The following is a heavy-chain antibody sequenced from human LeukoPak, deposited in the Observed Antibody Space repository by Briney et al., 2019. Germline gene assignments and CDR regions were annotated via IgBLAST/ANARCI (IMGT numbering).Heavy chain of an antibody. V-gene: IGHV1-58*01. Sequence: TSVKVSCKASGFTFTSSAVQWVRQARGQRLEWIGWIVVGSGNTNYAQKFQERVTITRDMSTSTAYMELSGLRSEDTAVYYCAAGGSGSYYGSHFDYWGQGTLVTVSS. J-gene: IGHJ4*02. CDR2: IVVGSGNT. CDR3: AAGGSGSYYGSHFDY. D-gene: IGHD3-10*01. CDR1: GFTFTSSA.